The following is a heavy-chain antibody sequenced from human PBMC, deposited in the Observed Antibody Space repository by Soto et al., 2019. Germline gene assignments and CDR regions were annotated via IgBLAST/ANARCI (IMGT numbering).Heavy chain of an antibody. J-gene: IGHJ3*02. D-gene: IGHD1-1*01. CDR1: GFTFSGSA. Sequence: GGSLRLSCAASGFTFSGSAMHWVRQASGKGLEWVGRIRSKANSYATAYAASVKGRFTISRDDSKNTAYLQMNSLKTEDTAVYYCTRRLVKLERLQGSDAFDIWGQGTMVTVSS. CDR3: TRRLVKLERLQGSDAFDI. CDR2: IRSKANSYAT. V-gene: IGHV3-73*01.